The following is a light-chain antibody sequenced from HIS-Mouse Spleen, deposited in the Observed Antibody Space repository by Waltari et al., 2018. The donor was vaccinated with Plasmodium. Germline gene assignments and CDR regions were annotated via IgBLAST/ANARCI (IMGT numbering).Light chain of an antibody. Sequence: EIVMTQSPATLSVSPGERATLSCRASQSVSSNLAWYQQKPGQAPRLLIYGASTRATGIPAMFSGSGSRTEFTLTISILQSEDFAVYYCQQYNNWSFTFGPGTKVDIK. CDR3: QQYNNWSFT. V-gene: IGKV3-15*01. CDR2: GAS. CDR1: QSVSSN. J-gene: IGKJ3*01.